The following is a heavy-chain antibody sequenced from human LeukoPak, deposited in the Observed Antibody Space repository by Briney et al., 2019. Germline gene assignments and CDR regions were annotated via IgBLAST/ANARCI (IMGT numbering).Heavy chain of an antibody. D-gene: IGHD3-10*01. J-gene: IGHJ4*02. Sequence: GGSLRLSCAVSGFTFSSYSMNWVRQAPGKGMEWVSSISSSSSCIYYADSVKVRFTISRDNAKNSLYLQMNSLSAEDTAVYYCASGTRRYYYGSGSYYNRWYYFDYWGQGTLVTVSS. V-gene: IGHV3-21*01. CDR2: ISSSSSCI. CDR1: GFTFSSYS. CDR3: ASGTRRYYYGSGSYYNRWYYFDY.